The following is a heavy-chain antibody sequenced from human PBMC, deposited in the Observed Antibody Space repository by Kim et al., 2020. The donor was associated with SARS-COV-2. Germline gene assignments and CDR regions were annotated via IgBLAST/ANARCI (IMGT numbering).Heavy chain of an antibody. CDR1: GYTFTSYA. J-gene: IGHJ4*02. CDR2: INTNTGNP. D-gene: IGHD6-13*01. Sequence: ASVKVSCKASGYTFTSYAMNWVRQAPGQGLEWMGWINTNTGNPTYAQGFTGRFVFSLDTSVSTAYLQISSLKAEDTAVYYCARDYALLGIAAAGPIDYWGQGTLVTVSS. CDR3: ARDYALLGIAAAGPIDY. V-gene: IGHV7-4-1*02.